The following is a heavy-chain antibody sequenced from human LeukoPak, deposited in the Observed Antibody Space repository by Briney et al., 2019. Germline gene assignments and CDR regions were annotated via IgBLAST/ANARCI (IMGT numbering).Heavy chain of an antibody. D-gene: IGHD3-10*01. J-gene: IGHJ6*02. CDR3: AATLTMVRGVKGYNLYSGMDV. CDR1: VFIFSNYA. CDR2: VRGSATNT. V-gene: IGHV3-23*01. Sequence: GVSLRLSCAASVFIFSNYAMSGVREAPGKGLECLSTVRGSATNTYYADSVKGRFTVSRHNSKNTLYLQINSLRADDTDVYYCAATLTMVRGVKGYNLYSGMDVWGQGTTVTVSS.